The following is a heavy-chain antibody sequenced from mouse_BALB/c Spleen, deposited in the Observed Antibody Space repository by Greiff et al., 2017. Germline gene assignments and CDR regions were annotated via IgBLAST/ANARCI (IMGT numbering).Heavy chain of an antibody. Sequence: VQRVESGPGLVQPSQSLSITCTVSGFSLTSYGVHWVRQSPGKGLEWLGVIWSGGSTDYNAAFISRLSISKDNSKSQVFFKMNSLQANDTAIYYCARNTHYYGSSDWYFDVWGAGTTVTVSS. V-gene: IGHV2-2*02. D-gene: IGHD1-1*01. J-gene: IGHJ1*01. CDR1: GFSLTSYG. CDR3: ARNTHYYGSSDWYFDV. CDR2: IWSGGST.